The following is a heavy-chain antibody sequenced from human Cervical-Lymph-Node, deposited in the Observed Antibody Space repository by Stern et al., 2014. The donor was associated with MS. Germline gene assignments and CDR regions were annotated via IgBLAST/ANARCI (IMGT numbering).Heavy chain of an antibody. Sequence: QVQLQESGPGLVKPSETLSVTCIVSNGSISGYYWSWIRQPPGKGLEWLGYIPDSGSTKYNPSLKSRVAISVDTSKNQFSLQLSAVTAADTAVYYCAREHTLYDDYNYYYGMDVWGQGTTVTVTS. D-gene: IGHD5-24*01. CDR1: NGSISGYY. V-gene: IGHV4-59*01. J-gene: IGHJ6*02. CDR2: IPDSGST. CDR3: AREHTLYDDYNYYYGMDV.